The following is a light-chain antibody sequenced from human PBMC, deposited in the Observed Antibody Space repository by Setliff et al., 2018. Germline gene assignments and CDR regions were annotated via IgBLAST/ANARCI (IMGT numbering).Light chain of an antibody. V-gene: IGLV2-8*01. Sequence: QSVLTQPPSASGSPGQSVTISCTGASSDFGSYKYVSWYQQHPGKAPKLMIYEVNKRPSGVSNRFSGSKSGNTASLTISGLQAEDEGDYYCCSYVTGGTLAFGGGTKGTV. J-gene: IGLJ3*02. CDR1: SSDFGSYKY. CDR3: CSYVTGGTLA. CDR2: EVN.